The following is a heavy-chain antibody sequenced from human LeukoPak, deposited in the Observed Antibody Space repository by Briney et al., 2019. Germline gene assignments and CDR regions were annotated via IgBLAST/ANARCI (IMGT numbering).Heavy chain of an antibody. CDR1: GYTFTGYY. D-gene: IGHD5-18*01. Sequence: GASVKVSCKASGYTFTGYYMHWVRQAPGQGLEWMGWINPNSGGTNYAQKFQGRVTMTRDTSISTAYMELSRLRSDDTAVYYCARRGFGYSYGNWSDYYYYMDVWGKGTTVTVSS. V-gene: IGHV1-2*02. CDR2: INPNSGGT. J-gene: IGHJ6*03. CDR3: ARRGFGYSYGNWSDYYYYMDV.